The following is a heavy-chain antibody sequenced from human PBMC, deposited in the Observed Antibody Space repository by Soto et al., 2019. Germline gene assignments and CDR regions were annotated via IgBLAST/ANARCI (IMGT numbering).Heavy chain of an antibody. CDR2: ISYDGSNK. CDR1: GFTFSSYG. Sequence: GGSLRLSCAASGFTFSSYGMHWVRQAPGKGLEWVAVISYDGSNKYYADSVKGRFTISRDNSKNTLYLQMNSLRAEDTAVYYCAKIFCTNGVCQAFDYWGQGTLVTVSS. J-gene: IGHJ4*02. CDR3: AKIFCTNGVCQAFDY. V-gene: IGHV3-30*18. D-gene: IGHD2-8*01.